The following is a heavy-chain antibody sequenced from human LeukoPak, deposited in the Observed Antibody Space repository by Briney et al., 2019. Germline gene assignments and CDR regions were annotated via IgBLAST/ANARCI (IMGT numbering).Heavy chain of an antibody. CDR1: GFTFSSYA. Sequence: GGSLRLSCAASGFTFSSYAMTWVRQAPGKGLEWVSAISGSGDNTYYADSLKGRFTISRDNFKNTLYLQMNSLRAEDTAVYFCAKGTFYYASGSYCMDVWGKGTTVTVFS. CDR2: ISGSGDNT. J-gene: IGHJ6*04. CDR3: AKGTFYYASGSYCMDV. D-gene: IGHD3-10*01. V-gene: IGHV3-23*01.